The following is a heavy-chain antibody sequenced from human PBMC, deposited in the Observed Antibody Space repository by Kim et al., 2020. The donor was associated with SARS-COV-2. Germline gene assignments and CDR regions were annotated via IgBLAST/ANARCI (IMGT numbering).Heavy chain of an antibody. Sequence: YVDSVKGRITVSRDNAKNSLYLQMNRLRAEDTAVYYCAREVGDYFAFDIWGQETMVTVSS. J-gene: IGHJ3*02. CDR3: AREVGDYFAFDI. V-gene: IGHV3-7*04. D-gene: IGHD4-17*01.